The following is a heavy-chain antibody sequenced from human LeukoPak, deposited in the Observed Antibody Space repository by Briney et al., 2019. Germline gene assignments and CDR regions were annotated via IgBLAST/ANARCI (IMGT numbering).Heavy chain of an antibody. V-gene: IGHV4-59*01. CDR2: FHDSEST. D-gene: IGHD1-26*01. CDR3: ARGDASGRPGIGFDF. CDR1: GGSISNSY. Sequence: PETLSLTCTVSGGSISNSYWSWIRQPPGKGLEWIGFFHDSESTNYNPSLKSRVSISLDTSKNQVSLWLSSVTAADTAVYYCARGDASGRPGIGFDFWGREPWSPSPQ. J-gene: IGHJ4*02.